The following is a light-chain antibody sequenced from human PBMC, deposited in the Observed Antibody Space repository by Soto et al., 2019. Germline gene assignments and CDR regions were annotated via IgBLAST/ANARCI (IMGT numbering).Light chain of an antibody. CDR3: LQHSSYPYT. CDR2: TAS. CDR1: QGISNY. Sequence: DIPMPQSPSAMSASVGDRVTITCRASQGISNYLAWFRQKPGKVPRRLLYTASSLQSGVPPRFSGSGSGTEFTLTISSLQPEDFATYYCLQHSSYPYTFGQGTKLEIK. V-gene: IGKV1-17*03. J-gene: IGKJ2*01.